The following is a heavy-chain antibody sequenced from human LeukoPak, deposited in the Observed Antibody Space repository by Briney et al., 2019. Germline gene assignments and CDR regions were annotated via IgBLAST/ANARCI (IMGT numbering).Heavy chain of an antibody. CDR1: GFTFSSYW. CDR3: ARDRTGNDY. D-gene: IGHD1-1*01. CDR2: IKEDGSEK. J-gene: IGHJ4*02. V-gene: IGHV3-7*01. Sequence: GGSLRLSCAASGFTFSSYWMSWIRQAPGKGLEWVANIKEDGSEKYYVDSVRGRFTISRDNAKNSLSLQMNSLRAEDTAVYYRARDRTGNDYWGQGALVTVSS.